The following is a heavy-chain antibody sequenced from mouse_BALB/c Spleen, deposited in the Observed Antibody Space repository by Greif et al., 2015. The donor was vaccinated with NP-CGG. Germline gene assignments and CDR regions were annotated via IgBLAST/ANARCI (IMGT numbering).Heavy chain of an antibody. CDR1: GYTFTSYW. V-gene: IGHV1S81*02. J-gene: IGHJ1*01. D-gene: IGHD2-1*01. CDR3: ARLGYGNYGYFDV. CDR2: INPSNGRT. Sequence: VQLQQSGAELVKPGASVKLSCKASGYTFTSYWMHWVKQRPGQGLEWIGEINPSNGRTNYNEKFKSKATLTVDKSSSTAYMQLSSLTSEDSAVYYCARLGYGNYGYFDVWGAGTTVTVSS.